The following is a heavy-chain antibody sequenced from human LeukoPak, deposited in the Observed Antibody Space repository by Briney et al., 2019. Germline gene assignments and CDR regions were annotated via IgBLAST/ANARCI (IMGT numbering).Heavy chain of an antibody. D-gene: IGHD4-23*01. V-gene: IGHV4-30-4*01. CDR1: GGSISSGDYY. Sequence: SETLSLTCTVSGGSISSGDYYWSWIRQPPGKGLEWIGYIYYSESTYYNPSLKSRVTISVDTSKNQFSLKLSSVTAADTAVYYCAREPYDYGGNSDAFDIWGQGTMVTVSS. J-gene: IGHJ3*02. CDR3: AREPYDYGGNSDAFDI. CDR2: IYYSEST.